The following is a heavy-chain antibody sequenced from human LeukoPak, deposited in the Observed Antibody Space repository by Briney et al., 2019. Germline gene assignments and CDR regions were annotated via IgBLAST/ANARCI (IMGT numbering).Heavy chain of an antibody. CDR1: GFTFSSYV. D-gene: IGHD2-2*01. CDR3: ARETYCTSTTCPIGDHFDY. J-gene: IGHJ4*02. Sequence: GRSLRLSCAASGFTFSSYVMHWVRQAPGKGLEWVSSISSSSNYIYYADSLKGRFTISRDNAKNSLYLQMNSLRAEDTAVYYCARETYCTSTTCPIGDHFDYWGQGTLVTVSS. V-gene: IGHV3-21*01. CDR2: ISSSSNYI.